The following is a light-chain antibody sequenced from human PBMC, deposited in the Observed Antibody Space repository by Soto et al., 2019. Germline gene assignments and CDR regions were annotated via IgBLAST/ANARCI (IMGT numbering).Light chain of an antibody. J-gene: IGLJ2*01. CDR2: EVS. V-gene: IGLV2-14*01. CDR3: SSYTTSDTLV. CDR1: SSDVGGYNY. Sequence: QSALTQPASVSGSPGQSITISCTGTSSDVGGYNYVSWFQQHPGKAPKLMIYEVSNRPSGVSNRFSGSKSGNTASLTISGLQAEDEADYFCSSYTTSDTLVFGGWTKLTVL.